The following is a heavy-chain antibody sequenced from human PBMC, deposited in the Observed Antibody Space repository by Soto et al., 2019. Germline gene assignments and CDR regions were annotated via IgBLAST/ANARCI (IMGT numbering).Heavy chain of an antibody. J-gene: IGHJ4*02. CDR3: AKWRFGEDY. Sequence: QVQLVESGGGVVQPGRSLRLSCAASGFTFSSYGMHWVRQAPGKGLEWVAVISYDGSNKYYADSVKGRFTISRDNSKNTLYLQMNSLRAGDTAVYYCAKWRFGEDYWGQGTLVTVSS. CDR1: GFTFSSYG. D-gene: IGHD3-10*01. V-gene: IGHV3-30*18. CDR2: ISYDGSNK.